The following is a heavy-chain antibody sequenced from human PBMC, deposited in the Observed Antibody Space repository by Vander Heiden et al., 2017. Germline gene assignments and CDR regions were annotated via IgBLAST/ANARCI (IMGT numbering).Heavy chain of an antibody. V-gene: IGHV3-30*01. J-gene: IGHJ4*02. CDR1: GFTFSSYA. CDR2: ISYDGSNK. CDR3: ASPGVATNLGFDY. D-gene: IGHD5-12*01. Sequence: QVQLVESVGGVVKPGRSLRLSCAASGFTFSSYAMHWVRQAPGKGLEWVAVISYDGSNKYYADSVKGRFTISRDNSKNTLYLQMNSLRAEDTAVYYCASPGVATNLGFDYWGQGTLVTVSS.